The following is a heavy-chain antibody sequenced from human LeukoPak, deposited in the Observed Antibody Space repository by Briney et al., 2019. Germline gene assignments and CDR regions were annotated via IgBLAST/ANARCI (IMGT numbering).Heavy chain of an antibody. D-gene: IGHD2-2*01. CDR3: AKDSGYCSSTSRYAGDY. V-gene: IGHV3-23*01. J-gene: IGHJ4*02. CDR2: ISGSGGST. Sequence: PGGSLRLSCAASGFTVSSNYMSWVRQAPGKGLEWVSAISGSGGSTYYADSVKGRFTIARDNSKNALYLQMNSLRAEDRAVYYCAKDSGYCSSTSRYAGDYWGQGTLVTVSS. CDR1: GFTVSSNY.